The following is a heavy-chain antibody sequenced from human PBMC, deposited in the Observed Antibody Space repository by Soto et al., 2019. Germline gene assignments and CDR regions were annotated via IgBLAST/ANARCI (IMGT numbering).Heavy chain of an antibody. CDR2: IYYNGNT. V-gene: IGHV4-59*11. CDR3: TRANLYSEY. D-gene: IGHD1-7*01. CDR1: GGSLSNHY. J-gene: IGHJ4*02. Sequence: QVQLQESGPGLVKPSETLSLTCSVSGGSLSNHYWSWIRPPPGKGLEWIGYIYYNGNTHYKPSLKMRVTMAVDTSRNQISLKLTTVTAADTAVYYCTRANLYSEYWGQGTLVTVSS.